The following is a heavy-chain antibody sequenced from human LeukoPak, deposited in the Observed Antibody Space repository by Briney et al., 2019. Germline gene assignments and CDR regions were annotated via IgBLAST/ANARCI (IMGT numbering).Heavy chain of an antibody. V-gene: IGHV4-59*01. CDR1: GGSISSYY. CDR2: IYYSGST. J-gene: IGHJ4*02. D-gene: IGHD3-3*01. Sequence: SETLSLTCTVSGGSISSYYWSWIRQPPGKGLEWIGYIYYSGSTNYNPSLKSRVTISVDTSKNQFSLKLSSVTAADTAVYYCARTIYDFQLFDYWGQGTLVTVSS. CDR3: ARTIYDFQLFDY.